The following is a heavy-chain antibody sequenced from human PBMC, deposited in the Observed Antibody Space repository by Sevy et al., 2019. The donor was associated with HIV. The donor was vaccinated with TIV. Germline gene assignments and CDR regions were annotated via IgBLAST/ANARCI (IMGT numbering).Heavy chain of an antibody. J-gene: IGHJ5*02. CDR2: IYYSGST. V-gene: IGHV4-39*01. D-gene: IGHD3-10*01. Sequence: SETLSLTCTVSGGSISSSSYYWGWIRQPPGKGLEWIGSIYYSGSTYYNPSLKSRVTISVETSKNQFSLKLSSVTAADTAVYYCARPSGGYYGSGSYRGGYWFDPWGQGTLVTVSS. CDR3: ARPSGGYYGSGSYRGGYWFDP. CDR1: GGSISSSSYY.